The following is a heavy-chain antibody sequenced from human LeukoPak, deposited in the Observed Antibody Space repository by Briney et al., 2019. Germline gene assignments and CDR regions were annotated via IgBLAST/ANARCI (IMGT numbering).Heavy chain of an antibody. V-gene: IGHV3-30*03. D-gene: IGHD3-3*01. CDR2: LSNDGSRK. J-gene: IGHJ4*02. CDR1: GFTFSRHG. Sequence: PGRSLRLSCAPSGFTFSRHGMHWVRQAPGKGLEWVAILSNDGSRKYYAHSVEGRFTISRDNSKNTLYLQMDSLRAEDTAVYYCARDRAWNYFDYWGQGTLVTVSS. CDR3: ARDRAWNYFDY.